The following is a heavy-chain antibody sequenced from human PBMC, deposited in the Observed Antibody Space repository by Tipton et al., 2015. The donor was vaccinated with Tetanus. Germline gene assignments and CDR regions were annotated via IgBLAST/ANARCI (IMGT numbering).Heavy chain of an antibody. Sequence: SLRLSCAVSGFMFGNYRMNWVRQAPGKGLEWVASITTNSYIYYADSVKGRFTISRDNTKNSLFLQMNSLRAGDTALYYCASGSTLDFGGQGTLVTVSS. J-gene: IGHJ4*02. CDR3: ASGSTLDF. CDR2: ITTNSYI. D-gene: IGHD6-25*01. V-gene: IGHV3-69-1*02. CDR1: GFMFGNYR.